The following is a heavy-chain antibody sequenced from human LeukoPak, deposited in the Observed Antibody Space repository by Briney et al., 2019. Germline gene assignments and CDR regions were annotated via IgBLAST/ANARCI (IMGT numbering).Heavy chain of an antibody. J-gene: IGHJ5*02. V-gene: IGHV3-11*01. D-gene: IGHD3-9*01. Sequence: GGSLRLSCAASGFTFSDYYMSWIRQAPGKGLEWVSYISSSGGTIYYADSVKGRFTISRDNAKNSLYLQMNSLRAEDTAVYYCARGVLRYFDWLLSRGINWFDPWGQGTLVTVSS. CDR1: GFTFSDYY. CDR3: ARGVLRYFDWLLSRGINWFDP. CDR2: ISSSGGTI.